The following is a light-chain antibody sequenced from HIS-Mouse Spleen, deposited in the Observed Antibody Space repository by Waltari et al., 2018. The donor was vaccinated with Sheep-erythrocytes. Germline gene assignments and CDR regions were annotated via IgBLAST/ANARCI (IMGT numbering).Light chain of an antibody. V-gene: IGLV2-23*01. CDR2: EGS. J-gene: IGLJ3*02. CDR3: CSYAGSSTPWV. Sequence: QSALTQPASVSGSPGQSITISCTGTSSDVGSYNLVSWYQQHPGKAPKLIIYEGSKRPSGVSTRVSGSKSGNTASLTISGLPAEDEADYYCCSYAGSSTPWVFGGGTKLTVL. CDR1: SSDVGSYNL.